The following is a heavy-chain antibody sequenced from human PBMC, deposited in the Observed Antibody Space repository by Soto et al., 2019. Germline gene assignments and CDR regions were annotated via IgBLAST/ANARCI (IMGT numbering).Heavy chain of an antibody. Sequence: PGGSLRLSCAASGFAFSSYAMSWFRQAPGKGLEWVSTISGNGYNTYDADSVKGRFTISRDYSKNTLFLQMNSLRVEDTAIYYCASTPWNYGENRYFDYWGQGTLVTVSS. CDR3: ASTPWNYGENRYFDY. CDR1: GFAFSSYA. V-gene: IGHV3-23*01. J-gene: IGHJ4*02. D-gene: IGHD1-7*01. CDR2: ISGNGYNT.